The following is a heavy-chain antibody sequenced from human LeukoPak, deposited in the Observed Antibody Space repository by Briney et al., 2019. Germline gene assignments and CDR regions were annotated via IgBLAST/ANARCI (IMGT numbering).Heavy chain of an antibody. V-gene: IGHV3-11*01. CDR2: ISSSGSTI. CDR1: GFTFSDYY. D-gene: IGHD3-22*01. J-gene: IGHJ4*02. Sequence: PGGSLRLSCAASGFTFSDYYMSWLRQAPAKGREWVSYISSSGSTIYYADSVKGRFTISRDNAKNSLYLQMNSLRAEGTAVYYCARDRTYYYDSSGSGGDGYWGQGTLVTVSS. CDR3: ARDRTYYYDSSGSGGDGY.